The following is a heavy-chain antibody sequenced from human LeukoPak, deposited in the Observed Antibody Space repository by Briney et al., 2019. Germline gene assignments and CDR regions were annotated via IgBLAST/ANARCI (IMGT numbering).Heavy chain of an antibody. CDR3: ATGQYGDYG. Sequence: GGSLRLSCAGSGFAFGNYLMNGVRQAPGKGMEWVANIKEDGSETYYVDSVKGRFTISRDNAKNSLYLEMNSLRDEARAVYYCATGQYGDYGWGRGTLVTVSS. J-gene: IGHJ4*02. D-gene: IGHD4-17*01. CDR2: IKEDGSET. V-gene: IGHV3-7*01. CDR1: GFAFGNYL.